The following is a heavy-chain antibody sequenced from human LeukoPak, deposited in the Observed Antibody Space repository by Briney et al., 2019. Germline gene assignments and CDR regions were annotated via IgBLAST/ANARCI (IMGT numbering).Heavy chain of an antibody. V-gene: IGHV4-34*01. J-gene: IGHJ4*02. Sequence: PSETLSLTCAVYGESFSGYYWSWIRQPPGKGLEWIGEINHSGSTNYNPSLKSRVTISVDTSKNQFSLKLSSVTAADTAVYYCARVPDHYYDSSGLYFDYWGQGTLVTVSS. CDR1: GESFSGYY. CDR3: ARVPDHYYDSSGLYFDY. D-gene: IGHD3-22*01. CDR2: INHSGST.